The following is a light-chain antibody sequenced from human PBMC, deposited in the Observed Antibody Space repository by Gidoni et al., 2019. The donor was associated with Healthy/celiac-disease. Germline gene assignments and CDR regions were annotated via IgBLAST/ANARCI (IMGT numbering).Light chain of an antibody. CDR2: YDS. Sequence: YVLTQPPSVSVAPGKTARITCGGNNIGSKSVNWYQQKPGQAPVLVIYYDSDRPSGIPERFSGSNSGNTATLTISRVEAGDEADYYCQVWDSTSDHVVFGGGTKLTVL. V-gene: IGLV3-21*04. J-gene: IGLJ3*02. CDR1: NIGSKS. CDR3: QVWDSTSDHVV.